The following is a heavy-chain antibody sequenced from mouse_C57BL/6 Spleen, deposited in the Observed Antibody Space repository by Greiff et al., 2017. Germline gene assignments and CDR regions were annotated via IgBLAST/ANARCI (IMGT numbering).Heavy chain of an antibody. CDR2: IDPSDSYT. CDR1: GYTFTSYW. Sequence: QVQLQQPGAELVMPGASVKLSCKASGYTFTSYWMHWVKQRPGQGLEWIGEIDPSDSYTNYNQKFKGKSTLTVDKSSSTAYMQLSSLTSEDSAVYYCARWNWVDDYWGQGTTLTVSS. J-gene: IGHJ2*01. D-gene: IGHD4-1*01. V-gene: IGHV1-69*01. CDR3: ARWNWVDDY.